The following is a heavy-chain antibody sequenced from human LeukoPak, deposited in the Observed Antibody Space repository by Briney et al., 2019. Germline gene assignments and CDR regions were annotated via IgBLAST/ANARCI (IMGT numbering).Heavy chain of an antibody. CDR1: GGSISSSSYY. J-gene: IGHJ1*01. V-gene: IGHV4-39*01. D-gene: IGHD6-19*01. CDR3: ARKDSSGWSEYFQH. Sequence: SETLSLTCTVSGGSISSSSYYWGWIRQPPGKGLEWIGSIYYSGSTYYNPSLKSRVTISVDTSKNQFSLKLSSVTAADTAVYYCARKDSSGWSEYFQHWGQGTLVTVSS. CDR2: IYYSGST.